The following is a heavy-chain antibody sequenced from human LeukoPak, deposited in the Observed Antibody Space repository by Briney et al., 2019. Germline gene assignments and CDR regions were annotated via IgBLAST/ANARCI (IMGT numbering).Heavy chain of an antibody. CDR3: ARRWLQVGSWFDP. V-gene: IGHV3-53*01. CDR1: GFTFSSYS. J-gene: IGHJ5*02. D-gene: IGHD5-24*01. Sequence: GGSLRLSCAASGFTFSSYSMNWVRQAPGKGLEWVSVIYRSGSTYYADSVKGRFTISRDDSKNMVYLQMNSLRAEDTAVYYCARRWLQVGSWFDPWGQGTLVTVSS. CDR2: IYRSGST.